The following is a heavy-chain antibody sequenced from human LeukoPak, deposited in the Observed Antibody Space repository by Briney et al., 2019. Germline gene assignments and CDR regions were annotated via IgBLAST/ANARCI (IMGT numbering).Heavy chain of an antibody. CDR2: ISTTTSGTTI. J-gene: IGHJ4*02. V-gene: IGHV3-48*03. CDR1: GFTFSNHN. CDR3: ARETIEIDY. Sequence: GGSLRLSCAASGFTFSNHNMNWVRQAPGKGLEWVSYISTTTSGTTIYYGASVAGRFTISRDHAKNSLYLQMNSLRAEDTGVYYCARETIEIDYWGQGTLVTVSS.